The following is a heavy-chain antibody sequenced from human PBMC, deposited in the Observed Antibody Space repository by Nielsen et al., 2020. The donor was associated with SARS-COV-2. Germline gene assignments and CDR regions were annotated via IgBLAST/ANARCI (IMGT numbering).Heavy chain of an antibody. Sequence: ASVQVSCKASGYTFTSYGISWVRQAPGQGLEWMGWISAYNGNTNYAQKFQGRVTITTDTSTSTAYMELRSLRSDYTAVYNCARDSRFGSSGWGRGWRWFDHWGQGTLVTVSS. D-gene: IGHD6-19*01. J-gene: IGHJ5*02. CDR3: ARDSRFGSSGWGRGWRWFDH. CDR1: GYTFTSYG. CDR2: ISAYNGNT. V-gene: IGHV1-18*01.